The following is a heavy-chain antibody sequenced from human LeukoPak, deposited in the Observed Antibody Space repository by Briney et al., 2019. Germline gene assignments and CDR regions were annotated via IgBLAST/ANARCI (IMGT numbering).Heavy chain of an antibody. CDR3: AGDYRVWVSYRLGDY. CDR2: IKQDGSEK. J-gene: IGHJ4*02. Sequence: GGSLRLSCAASGFTFSSYWMSWVRQAPGKGLEWVANIKQDGSEKYYVDSVKGRFTISRDNAKNSLYLQMNSLRAEDTAVYYCAGDYRVWVSYRLGDYWGQGTLVTVSS. D-gene: IGHD3-16*02. CDR1: GFTFSSYW. V-gene: IGHV3-7*01.